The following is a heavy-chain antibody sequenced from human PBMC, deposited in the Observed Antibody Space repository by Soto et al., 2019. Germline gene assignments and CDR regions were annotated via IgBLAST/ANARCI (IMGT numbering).Heavy chain of an antibody. CDR3: ERERQVGPSSGRFDP. J-gene: IGHJ5*02. CDR1: GDSIKSGSVY. CDR2: ITYSGMT. V-gene: IGHV4-31*03. Sequence: SETLSLTCSVNGDSIKSGSVYWSWIRQSPGNGLEYIGYITYSGMTFQNPSLKSRVTMSVDTPKNQFSLEVRSVTAADTAVYYCERERQVGPSSGRFDPWGQGTLVTVYS.